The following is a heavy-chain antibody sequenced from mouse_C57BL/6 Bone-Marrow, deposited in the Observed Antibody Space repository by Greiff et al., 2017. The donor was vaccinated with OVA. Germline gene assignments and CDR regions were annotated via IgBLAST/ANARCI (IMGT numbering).Heavy chain of an antibody. D-gene: IGHD2-3*01. V-gene: IGHV1-82*01. Sequence: VQLHESGPELVKPGASVKISCKASGYAFSSSWMNWVKQRPGKGLEWIGRIYPGDGDTNYKGKFKGKATLTADKSSSTAYMQLSSLTSEDSAVYFCARHEDGYYASYFDYWGQGTTLTVSS. CDR2: IYPGDGDT. J-gene: IGHJ2*01. CDR3: ARHEDGYYASYFDY. CDR1: GYAFSSSW.